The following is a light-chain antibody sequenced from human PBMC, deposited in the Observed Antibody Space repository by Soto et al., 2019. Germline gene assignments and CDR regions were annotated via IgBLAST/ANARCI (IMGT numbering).Light chain of an antibody. CDR2: DVS. V-gene: IGLV2-14*01. J-gene: IGLJ1*01. CDR1: SSDDGGYNY. Sequence: QSALTQPASVSGSPGQSITISCTGTSSDDGGYNYVSWYQQHPGKAPKLMIYDVSNRPSGVSNRFSGSKSANTASLTISGLQAEDEADYYCSSHTSSSTSYVFGTGTKLTVL. CDR3: SSHTSSSTSYV.